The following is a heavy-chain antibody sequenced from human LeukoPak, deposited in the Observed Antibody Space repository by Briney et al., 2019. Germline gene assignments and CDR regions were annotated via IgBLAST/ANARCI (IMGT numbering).Heavy chain of an antibody. CDR3: ARNRLWDFDY. Sequence: GGSLRLSCAASGFTFSSYGMSWVRQAPGKGLEWVSSISSSSSYIYYADSVKGRFTISRDNAKNSLYLQMNSLRAEDTAVYYCARNRLWDFDYWGQGTLVTVSS. D-gene: IGHD2/OR15-2a*01. CDR2: ISSSSSYI. CDR1: GFTFSSYG. J-gene: IGHJ4*02. V-gene: IGHV3-21*01.